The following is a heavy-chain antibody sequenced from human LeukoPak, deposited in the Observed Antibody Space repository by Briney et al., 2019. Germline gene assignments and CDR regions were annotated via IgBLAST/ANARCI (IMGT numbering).Heavy chain of an antibody. CDR1: GYTFTGYY. Sequence: ASVKVSCKASGYTFTGYYMHWVRQAPGQGLEWMGWINPNSGGTNYAQKFQGRVTMTRDTSISTAYMELSRLRSDDTAVYYCARDPIPGWELPEQGAFDIWGQGTMVTVSS. J-gene: IGHJ3*02. V-gene: IGHV1-2*02. CDR2: INPNSGGT. D-gene: IGHD1-26*01. CDR3: ARDPIPGWELPEQGAFDI.